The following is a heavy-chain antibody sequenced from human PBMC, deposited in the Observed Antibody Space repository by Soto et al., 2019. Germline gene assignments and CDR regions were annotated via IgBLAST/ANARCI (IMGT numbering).Heavy chain of an antibody. D-gene: IGHD6-19*01. CDR3: AKGAVAGRPTTPGT. Sequence: GGSLRLSCAASGFTFSSYAMSWVRQAPGKGLEWVSAISGSGGSTYYADSVKGRFTISRDNSKNTLYLQMNSLRAEDTAXXYCAKGAVAGRPTTPGTWGQGTLVTVSS. V-gene: IGHV3-23*01. CDR1: GFTFSSYA. J-gene: IGHJ5*02. CDR2: ISGSGGST.